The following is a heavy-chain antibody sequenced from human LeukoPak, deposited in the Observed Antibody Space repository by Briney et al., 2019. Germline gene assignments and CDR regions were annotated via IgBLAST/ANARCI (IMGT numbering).Heavy chain of an antibody. D-gene: IGHD6-13*01. CDR1: GGSISSGGYY. CDR2: IYYSGST. Sequence: PSETLSLTCTVSGGSISSGGYYWSWIRQHPGKGLEWIGYIYYSGSTYYNPSLKSRVTISVDTSKNQFSLKLSSVTAADTAVYYCARVAAAGTDYFDYWGQGTLVTVSS. J-gene: IGHJ4*02. CDR3: ARVAAAGTDYFDY. V-gene: IGHV4-31*03.